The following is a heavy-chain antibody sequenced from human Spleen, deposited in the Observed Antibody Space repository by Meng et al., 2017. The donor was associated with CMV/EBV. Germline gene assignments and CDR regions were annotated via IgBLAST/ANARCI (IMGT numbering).Heavy chain of an antibody. CDR3: ARDRVPEPPLEWPQLWGEDF. J-gene: IGHJ4*02. V-gene: IGHV3-23*01. CDR1: GFTFSSYA. CDR2: ISGIVPGT. Sequence: GESLKISCATSGFTFSSYAMNWVRQAPGKGLDWVSTISGIVPGTCCADSVRGRFTISRDNSKDNLYLQMNSLRVEDTAVYYCARDRVPEPPLEWPQLWGEDFWGQGTLVTVSS. D-gene: IGHD3-3*01.